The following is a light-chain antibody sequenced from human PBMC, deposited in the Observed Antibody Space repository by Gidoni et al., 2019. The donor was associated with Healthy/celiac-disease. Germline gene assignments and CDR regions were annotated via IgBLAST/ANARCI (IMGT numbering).Light chain of an antibody. CDR3: AAWDDSLNGVV. Sequence: SVLPPPPSASGTPGQMATISCSGSTSNIGSNTVNWYQQLPGTAPKLLIYSNNQRPSGVPDRFSGSKSGTSASLAISGLQSEDEADYYCAAWDDSLNGVVFGGGTKLTVL. J-gene: IGLJ2*01. V-gene: IGLV1-44*01. CDR1: TSNIGSNT. CDR2: SNN.